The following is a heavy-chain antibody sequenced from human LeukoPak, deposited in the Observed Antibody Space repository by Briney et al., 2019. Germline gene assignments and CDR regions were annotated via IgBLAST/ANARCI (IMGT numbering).Heavy chain of an antibody. CDR2: ITGSGART. CDR3: ARGSYYDFDY. V-gene: IGHV3-23*01. D-gene: IGHD3-3*01. J-gene: IGHJ4*02. CDR1: GFTFSSYA. Sequence: GGSLRLSCAASGFTFSSYAMSWVRQAPGKGLEWVSTITGSGARTYHADSVKGRFTISRDNSKNTLYLQMNSLRAEDTAVYYCARGSYYDFDYWGQGTLVTVSS.